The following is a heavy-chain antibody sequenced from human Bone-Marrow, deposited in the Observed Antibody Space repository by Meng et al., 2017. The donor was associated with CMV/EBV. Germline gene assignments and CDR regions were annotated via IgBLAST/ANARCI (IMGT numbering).Heavy chain of an antibody. Sequence: QVRLVQSGAEVKKPGASGKVSCQASGYSFTGYYMHWVRQAPGQGLEWMGWINPNSGGTNYAQKFQGRVTMTRDTSISTAYMKLSRLRSDDTAVYYCARAHCSSTSCLIDYWGQGTLVTVSS. J-gene: IGHJ4*02. CDR2: INPNSGGT. D-gene: IGHD2-2*01. CDR1: GYSFTGYY. V-gene: IGHV1-2*02. CDR3: ARAHCSSTSCLIDY.